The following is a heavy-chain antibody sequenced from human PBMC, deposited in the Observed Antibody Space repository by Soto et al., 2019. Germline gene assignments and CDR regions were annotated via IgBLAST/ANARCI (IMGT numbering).Heavy chain of an antibody. CDR2: INHSGST. CDR1: GGSFSGYY. J-gene: IGHJ3*02. CDR3: SSYGYCGGGSCPNDAFDI. V-gene: IGHV4-34*01. Sequence: QVQLQQWGAGLLKPSETLSLTCAVYGGSFSGYYWSWIRQPPGKGLEWIGEINHSGSTNYNLSLKNRVPTPLTTCKNQFALMLRSVTAADTAVYYCSSYGYCGGGSCPNDAFDIWGQGPMVTVSS. D-gene: IGHD2-15*01.